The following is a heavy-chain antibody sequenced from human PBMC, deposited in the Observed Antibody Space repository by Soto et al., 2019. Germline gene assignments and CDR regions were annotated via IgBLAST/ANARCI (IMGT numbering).Heavy chain of an antibody. CDR2: IYSDGRT. Sequence: DVQLVETGGGLIQPGGSLRLSCAASGFIVSSSYMSWVRQAPGKGLEWVSVIYSDGRTYYADSVKGRFTISRDNSKNTLYLQMNSRSAEDAAVYYCARCSGWYCRGYFDCWGQGTLVTVSS. CDR1: GFIVSSSY. J-gene: IGHJ4*02. CDR3: ARCSGWYCRGYFDC. D-gene: IGHD6-13*01. V-gene: IGHV3-53*02.